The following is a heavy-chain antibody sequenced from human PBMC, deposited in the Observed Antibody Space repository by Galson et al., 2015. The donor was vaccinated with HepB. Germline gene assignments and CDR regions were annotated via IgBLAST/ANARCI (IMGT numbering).Heavy chain of an antibody. CDR3: ATFSYRNGWYVPDGY. D-gene: IGHD6-19*01. V-gene: IGHV1-3*04. CDR1: GYTFTHYA. J-gene: IGHJ4*02. Sequence: SVKVSCKASGYTFTHYAIHWMRQAPGQSLEWMGWINIADGNTKYSQRFQDRVVILGDTFSSTAFMEVIGLRSEDTAVYYCATFSYRNGWYVPDGYWGQGTLVTVSS. CDR2: INIADGNT.